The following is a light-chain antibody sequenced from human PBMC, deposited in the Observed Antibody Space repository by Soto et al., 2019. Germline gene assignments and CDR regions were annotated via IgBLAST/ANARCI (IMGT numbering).Light chain of an antibody. J-gene: IGLJ3*02. CDR1: TSNIGSNA. CDR2: KNN. Sequence: QAVVTQPPSASGTPGQSVTLSCSGSTSNIGSNAVNWYQQLPGTAPKLLIYKNNQRPSGVPDRFSGSKFGTSASLAISGLQSEDEADYLCAAWDDSLHGVAFGGGTKVTVL. CDR3: AAWDDSLHGVA. V-gene: IGLV1-44*01.